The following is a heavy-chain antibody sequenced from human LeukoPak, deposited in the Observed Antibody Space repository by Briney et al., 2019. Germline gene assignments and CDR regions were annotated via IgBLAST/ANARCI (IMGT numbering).Heavy chain of an antibody. CDR1: GYTFNTYG. V-gene: IGHV1-18*01. CDR3: ARMKTTAHPDY. Sequence: ASVKVSCKTSGYTFNTYGVTWVRQAPGQGLEWMGWISAYNGNTNYAQKLQGRVTMTTDTSTSTAYMELRSLRSDDTAVYYCARMKTTAHPDYWGQGTLVTVSS. D-gene: IGHD1-7*01. J-gene: IGHJ4*02. CDR2: ISAYNGNT.